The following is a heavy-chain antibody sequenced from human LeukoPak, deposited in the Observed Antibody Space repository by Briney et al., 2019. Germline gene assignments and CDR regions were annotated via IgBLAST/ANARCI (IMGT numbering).Heavy chain of an antibody. CDR3: ARDPVAVPGPRDYGMDV. J-gene: IGHJ6*02. V-gene: IGHV3-48*03. CDR1: GFTFSSYE. Sequence: GGSLRLSCAASGFTFSSYEMNRVRQAPGKGLEWVSYISSRGNAIYYADSVKGRFTISRDNAKNSLYLQMNSLRAEDTAVYYCARDPVAVPGPRDYGMDVWGQGTTVTVSS. D-gene: IGHD6-19*01. CDR2: ISSRGNAI.